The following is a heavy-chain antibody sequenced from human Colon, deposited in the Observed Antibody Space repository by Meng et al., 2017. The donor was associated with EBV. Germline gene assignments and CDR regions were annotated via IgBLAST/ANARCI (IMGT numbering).Heavy chain of an antibody. D-gene: IGHD5-24*01. CDR1: GGSISSSYW. CDR2: MYHSGTT. Sequence: QLQLPESGSGLVKPSXXLSLTCVVSGGSISSSYWWTWVRQSPGKGLEWIGEMYHSGTTNYNPSLKSRVTISMGKSNNQLSLKLNSVAAADTAVYYCATQESRDGHNPYWGPGTLVTVSS. V-gene: IGHV4-4*02. J-gene: IGHJ4*02. CDR3: ATQESRDGHNPY.